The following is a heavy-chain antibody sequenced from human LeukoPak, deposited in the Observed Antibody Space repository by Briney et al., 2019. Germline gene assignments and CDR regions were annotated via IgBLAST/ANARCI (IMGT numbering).Heavy chain of an antibody. V-gene: IGHV3-7*04. D-gene: IGHD5-18*01. CDR3: ARAGLGYSYGYRYFYYAMDV. Sequence: GGSLRLSCAASGFTFSSYWMSWVRQVPGKGLEWVAIIEKDGGEKYYVDSVRGRSAISRDNAENSLYLQVNSLRVGDTAVYYCARAGLGYSYGYRYFYYAMDVWGQGITVTVSS. J-gene: IGHJ6*02. CDR1: GFTFSSYW. CDR2: IEKDGGEK.